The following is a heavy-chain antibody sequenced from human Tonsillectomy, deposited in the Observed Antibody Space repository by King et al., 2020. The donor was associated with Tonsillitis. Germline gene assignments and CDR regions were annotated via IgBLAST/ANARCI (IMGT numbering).Heavy chain of an antibody. Sequence: VQLQQWGAGLLKPSETLSLTCAVSGGSFSDYSWSWIRQPPGKGLEWIGEINHTGNTNYNPSLKSRVTMSVDTSKNQFSLKLSSVTAADTAVYYCARHHSSGWYYFDYWGQGTQATVSS. CDR2: INHTGNT. V-gene: IGHV4-34*01. D-gene: IGHD6-19*01. CDR3: ARHHSSGWYYFDY. CDR1: GGSFSDYS. J-gene: IGHJ4*02.